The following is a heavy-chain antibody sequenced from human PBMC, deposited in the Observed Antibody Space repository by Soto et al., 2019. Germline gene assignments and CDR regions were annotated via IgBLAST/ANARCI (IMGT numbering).Heavy chain of an antibody. Sequence: QVQLQESGPGLVKPSQTLSLTCTVSGGSISSGGYYWSWILQHPGKGLEWIGYIYYSGSTYYNPSLKSRVTISVDTSKNQFSLKLSSVTAADTAVYYCARVPKFWSGAYYFDYWGQGTLVTVSS. CDR2: IYYSGST. V-gene: IGHV4-31*03. J-gene: IGHJ4*02. CDR1: GGSISSGGYY. D-gene: IGHD3-3*01. CDR3: ARVPKFWSGAYYFDY.